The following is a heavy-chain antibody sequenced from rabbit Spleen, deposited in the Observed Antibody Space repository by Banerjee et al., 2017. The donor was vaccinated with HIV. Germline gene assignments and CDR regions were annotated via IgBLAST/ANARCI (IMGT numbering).Heavy chain of an antibody. CDR2: IDPVFGIT. CDR1: GFTLSSYY. J-gene: IGHJ3*01. V-gene: IGHV1S7*01. Sequence: QLKESGGGLVQPGGSLKLSCKASGFTLSSYYMNWVRQAPGKGLEWIGYIDPVFGITYYASWVNGRFSISRENAQNTVFLQMTSLTAADTATYFCARDGAGGSYARTRLELWGQGTLVTVS. D-gene: IGHD8-1*01. CDR3: ARDGAGGSYARTRLEL.